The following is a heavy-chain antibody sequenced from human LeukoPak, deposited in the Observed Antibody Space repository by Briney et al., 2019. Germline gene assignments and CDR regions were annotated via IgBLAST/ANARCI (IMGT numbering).Heavy chain of an antibody. CDR2: INHSGST. J-gene: IGHJ3*02. V-gene: IGHV4-34*01. Sequence: SETLSLTCAVYGGSFSGYYWSWIRQPPGKGLEWIGEINHSGSTNYNPSLKSRVTISVDTSKNQFPLKLSSVTAADTAVYYCARVGYGYDILTGYAHDAFDIWGQGIMVTVSS. CDR1: GGSFSGYY. D-gene: IGHD3-9*01. CDR3: ARVGYGYDILTGYAHDAFDI.